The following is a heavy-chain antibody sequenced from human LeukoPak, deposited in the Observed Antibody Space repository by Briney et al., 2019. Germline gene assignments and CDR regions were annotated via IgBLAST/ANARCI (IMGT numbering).Heavy chain of an antibody. CDR1: GFTFNNYA. Sequence: PGGSLRLSCAASGFTFNNYAMSWVRQAPGKGLEWVSAISGSGGSTYYTDSVTGRFTISRDNSKNTLYLQMNSLRAEDTALYDCASLDYFDSSDYGDYWGQGTLVTVSS. J-gene: IGHJ4*02. V-gene: IGHV3-23*01. CDR3: ASLDYFDSSDYGDY. D-gene: IGHD3-22*01. CDR2: ISGSGGST.